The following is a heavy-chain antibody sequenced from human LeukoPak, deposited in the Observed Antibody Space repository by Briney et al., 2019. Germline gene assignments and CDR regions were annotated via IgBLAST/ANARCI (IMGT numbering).Heavy chain of an antibody. Sequence: PVGSLRLSCAASGFTFSSYGMHWVRQAPGKGLEWVAVISYDGSKKYHADSVKGRFTISRDNSKNTLYLQMNSLRDEDTAVYYCAKETQDYGGYDYWGQGTLVTVPS. CDR1: GFTFSSYG. V-gene: IGHV3-30*18. CDR3: AKETQDYGGYDY. CDR2: ISYDGSKK. D-gene: IGHD4-23*01. J-gene: IGHJ4*02.